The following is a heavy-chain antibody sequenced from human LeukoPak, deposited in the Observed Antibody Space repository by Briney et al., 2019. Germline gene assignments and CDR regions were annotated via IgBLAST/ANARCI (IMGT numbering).Heavy chain of an antibody. CDR3: ARMYDSSGYYYPFDY. V-gene: IGHV4-61*02. D-gene: IGHD3-22*01. J-gene: IGHJ4*02. CDR1: GGSISSGSDY. Sequence: SQTLSLTCTVAGGSISSGSDYWGWIRQPAGKGLEWIGLIYMSVSTNSNPSLKTRVTIPVDTSKNQFSLKLSSVTAADTAVYYCARMYDSSGYYYPFDYWGQRTLVTVPS. CDR2: IYMSVST.